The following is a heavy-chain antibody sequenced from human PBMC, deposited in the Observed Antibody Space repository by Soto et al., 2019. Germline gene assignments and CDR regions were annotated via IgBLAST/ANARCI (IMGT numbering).Heavy chain of an antibody. Sequence: PGGSLRLSCAASGFTFDPYAMHWVRQVPGKGLEWVSGILWNSDSIGYADSVKGRFTISRDNAKNSLYLQMSGLRAEDTALYYCVKDRVAPGLNYFDSWGQGTLVTVSS. CDR3: VKDRVAPGLNYFDS. J-gene: IGHJ4*02. CDR2: ILWNSDSI. D-gene: IGHD6-25*01. CDR1: GFTFDPYA. V-gene: IGHV3-9*01.